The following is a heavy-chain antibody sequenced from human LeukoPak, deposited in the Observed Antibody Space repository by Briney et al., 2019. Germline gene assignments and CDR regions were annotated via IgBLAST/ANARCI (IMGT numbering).Heavy chain of an antibody. CDR2: IKEDGSEK. CDR3: AKPPPGSSRYYMDV. CDR1: GFTFSSYW. Sequence: PGGSLRLSCAASGFTFSSYWMSWVREAPGKGLEGVANIKEDGSEKYYVDSVGGRFTIARHNAKNSQFLQMNSLRVEDTAMYYCAKPPPGSSRYYMDVWGKGPTVTVSS. D-gene: IGHD2-2*01. V-gene: IGHV3-7*01. J-gene: IGHJ6*03.